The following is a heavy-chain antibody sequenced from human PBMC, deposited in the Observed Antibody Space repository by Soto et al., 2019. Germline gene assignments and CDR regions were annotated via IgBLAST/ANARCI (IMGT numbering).Heavy chain of an antibody. Sequence: GGSLRLSCAASGFTFSSYCMHWVRQAPGKGLEWVAVIWYDGSNKYYADSVKGRFTISRDNSKNTLYLQMNSLRAEDTAVYYCARDYYGSGSYYYYYYYMDVWGKGTTVTVSS. V-gene: IGHV3-33*01. CDR3: ARDYYGSGSYYYYYYYMDV. CDR1: GFTFSSYC. CDR2: IWYDGSNK. J-gene: IGHJ6*03. D-gene: IGHD3-10*01.